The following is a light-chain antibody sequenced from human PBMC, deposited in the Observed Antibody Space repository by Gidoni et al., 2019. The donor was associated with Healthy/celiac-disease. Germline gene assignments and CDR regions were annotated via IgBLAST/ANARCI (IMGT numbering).Light chain of an antibody. V-gene: IGKV3-20*01. CDR1: QSVSSSY. CDR2: GAS. CDR3: QQYGSSLLT. J-gene: IGKJ4*01. Sequence: EIVLTQSPGTLSLSPGDRATLSCRASQSVSSSYVAWYQQKPGQAPRLLIYGASSRATGIPDRFSGSGSGTDFTLTISRLEPEDFAVYYCQQYGSSLLTFGGGTKVEIK.